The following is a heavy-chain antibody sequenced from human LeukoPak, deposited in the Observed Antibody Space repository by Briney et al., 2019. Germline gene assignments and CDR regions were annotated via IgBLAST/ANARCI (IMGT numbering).Heavy chain of an antibody. D-gene: IGHD2-15*01. CDR2: TSYDGSDK. CDR3: ARDPSFVGLAVAADY. V-gene: IGHV3-30*03. J-gene: IGHJ4*02. Sequence: GGSLRLSCAASGFTFSTYGMHWVRQAPGKGLERVAVTSYDGSDKYYADSVKGRFTISRDNSKDTLYLQMTYLRPEDTAVYYCARDPSFVGLAVAADYWGQGTLVTVSS. CDR1: GFTFSTYG.